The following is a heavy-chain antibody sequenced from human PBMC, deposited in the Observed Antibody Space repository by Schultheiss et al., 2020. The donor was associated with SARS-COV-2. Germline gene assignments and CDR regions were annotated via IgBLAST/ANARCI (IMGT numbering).Heavy chain of an antibody. D-gene: IGHD3-3*01. CDR3: ARDQDGRVRLTIFGVVKIYGMDV. Sequence: GGSLRLSCAASGFTFDDYAMHWVRQAPGKGLEWVSGISSSSSYIYYADSVKGRFTISRDNAKNSLYLQMNSLRAEDTAVYYCARDQDGRVRLTIFGVVKIYGMDVWGQGTTVTVSS. CDR1: GFTFDDYA. V-gene: IGHV3-21*01. J-gene: IGHJ6*02. CDR2: ISSSSSYI.